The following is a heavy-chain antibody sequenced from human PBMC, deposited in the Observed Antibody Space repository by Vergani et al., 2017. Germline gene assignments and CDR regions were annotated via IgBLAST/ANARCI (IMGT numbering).Heavy chain of an antibody. CDR3: ARGNYYGSGTDVDP. J-gene: IGHJ5*02. Sequence: VQLVESGGGVVQPWRSLILSCAASGSTVSGNYMTWVRQSPGKGLEWVSHIYSGDETYYADSMKGRVTISRDTSKNTLHLQINNLSVEDTAVYYCARGNYYGSGTDVDPWGQGTLVTVSS. CDR1: GSTVSGNY. D-gene: IGHD3-10*01. CDR2: IYSGDET. V-gene: IGHV3-66*02.